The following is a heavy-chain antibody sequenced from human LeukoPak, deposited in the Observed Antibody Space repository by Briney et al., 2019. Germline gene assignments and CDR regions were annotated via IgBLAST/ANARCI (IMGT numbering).Heavy chain of an antibody. D-gene: IGHD1-1*01. CDR2: ISSSSSYI. J-gene: IGHJ5*02. CDR1: GFTFSSYS. Sequence: KSGGSLRLSCAASGFTFSSYSMNWVRQAPGKGLEWVSSISSSSSYIYYADSVKGRFTISRDNAKNSLYLQMNSLRAEDTAVYYCASEVPVHPYNWFDPWGQGTLVTVSS. CDR3: ASEVPVHPYNWFDP. V-gene: IGHV3-21*01.